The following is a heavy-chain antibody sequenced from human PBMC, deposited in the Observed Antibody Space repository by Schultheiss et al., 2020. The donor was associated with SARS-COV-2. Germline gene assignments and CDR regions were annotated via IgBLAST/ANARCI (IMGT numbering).Heavy chain of an antibody. J-gene: IGHJ4*02. CDR2: IKSKTDGGTT. V-gene: IGHV3-15*07. D-gene: IGHD3-9*01. CDR1: GFTFSSYA. CDR3: AKENGQVRNDDILTGPFDY. Sequence: GGSLRLSCAASGFTFSSYAVHWVRQAPGKGLEWVGRIKSKTDGGTTDYAAPVKGRFTISRDDSKNTLYLQMNSLKTEDTAVYYCAKENGQVRNDDILTGPFDYWGQGTLVTVSS.